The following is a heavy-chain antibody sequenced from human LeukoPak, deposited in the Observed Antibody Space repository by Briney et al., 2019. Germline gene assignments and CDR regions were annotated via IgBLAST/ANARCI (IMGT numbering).Heavy chain of an antibody. CDR3: ASSFLGATNPRVFDY. CDR1: GGSISSSSYY. CDR2: IYYSGST. J-gene: IGHJ4*02. V-gene: IGHV4-39*07. D-gene: IGHD1-26*01. Sequence: SETLSLTCTVSGGSISSSSYYWGWIRQPPGKGLEWIGSIYYSGSTYYNPSLKSRVTISVDTSKNQFSLKLSSVTAADTAVYYCASSFLGATNPRVFDYWGQGTLVTVSS.